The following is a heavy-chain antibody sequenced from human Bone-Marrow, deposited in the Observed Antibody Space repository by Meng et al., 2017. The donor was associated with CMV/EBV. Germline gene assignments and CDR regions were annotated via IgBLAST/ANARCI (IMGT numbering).Heavy chain of an antibody. CDR2: ISYDGSTK. J-gene: IGHJ4*02. CDR1: GFIFGDHA. D-gene: IGHD4-17*01. V-gene: IGHV3-30*01. Sequence: GGSLRLSCSASGFIFGDHAMHWVRPAPGKGLEWVEVISYDGSTKYFADSVKGRFTIYRDNYRDTLFLQMNSLTTEDTGLYYCAKHKYGDEYFLDYWGQGNRVTVAS. CDR3: AKHKYGDEYFLDY.